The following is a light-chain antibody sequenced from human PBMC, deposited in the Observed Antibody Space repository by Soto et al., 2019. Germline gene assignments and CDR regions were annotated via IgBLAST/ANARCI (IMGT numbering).Light chain of an antibody. CDR2: EVS. Sequence: QSALTQPPSASGSPGQSVTIYCTGTSSDVGGYNYVSWYQQQSGKAPKVMIYEVSKRPSGVPDRFSGYKSGNTASLTVSGLEAEDDADSYCSSYAGSNNLGFGGGTKLTVL. CDR3: SSYAGSNNLG. J-gene: IGLJ3*02. CDR1: SSDVGGYNY. V-gene: IGLV2-8*01.